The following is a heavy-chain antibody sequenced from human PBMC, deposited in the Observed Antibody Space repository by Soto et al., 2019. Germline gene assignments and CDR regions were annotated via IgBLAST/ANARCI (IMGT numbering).Heavy chain of an antibody. CDR3: ARASGSYYSFDS. Sequence: GGSLRLSCAASGFTFSRYAMSWVRQAPGKGLEWVSAISNSGGYTYDADSVKGRFTISKDNAKNTLYLEMNSLRVEDTAVYYCARASGSYYSFDSWGQGTLVTVSS. V-gene: IGHV3-23*01. J-gene: IGHJ4*02. CDR1: GFTFSRYA. D-gene: IGHD3-22*01. CDR2: ISNSGGYT.